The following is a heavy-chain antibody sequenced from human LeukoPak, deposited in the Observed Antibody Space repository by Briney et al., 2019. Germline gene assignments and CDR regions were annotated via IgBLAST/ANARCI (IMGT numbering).Heavy chain of an antibody. CDR2: ISTDGYTT. V-gene: IGHV3-74*01. D-gene: IGHD2-2*01. Sequence: GGSLRLSCAASGLAFSAYKMHWVRQAPRKGLVWVSRISTDGYTTDYADFVQGRFTASRGNTKNTWSLEMNSLRAEDTAVYYCATDIVVVPTGYWGQGTLVTVSS. J-gene: IGHJ4*02. CDR1: GLAFSAYK. CDR3: ATDIVVVPTGY.